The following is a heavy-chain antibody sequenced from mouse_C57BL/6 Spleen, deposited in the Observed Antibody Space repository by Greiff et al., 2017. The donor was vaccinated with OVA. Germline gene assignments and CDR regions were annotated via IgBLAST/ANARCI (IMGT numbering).Heavy chain of an antibody. Sequence: EVQLQQSGPGLVKPSQSLSLTCSVTGYSITSGYYWNWIRQFPGNKLEWMGYISYDGSNNYNPSLKNRISITRDTSKNQFFLKLNSVTTEDTATYYCARSRHYDGYSWFAYWGQGTLVTVSA. CDR3: ARSRHYDGYSWFAY. J-gene: IGHJ3*01. CDR1: GYSITSGYY. CDR2: ISYDGSN. D-gene: IGHD2-3*01. V-gene: IGHV3-6*01.